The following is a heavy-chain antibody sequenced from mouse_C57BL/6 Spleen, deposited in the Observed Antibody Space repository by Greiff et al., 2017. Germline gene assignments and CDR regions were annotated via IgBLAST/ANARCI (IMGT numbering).Heavy chain of an antibody. D-gene: IGHD1-1*01. Sequence: EVHLVESGGGLVKPGGSLKLSCAASGFTFSSYAMSWVRQTPEKRLEWVATISDGGSYTYYPDNVKGRFTISRDTATNTLYLQRSHLTSEYTAMYCCARAYYGSSSTNYFDYWGQGTTLTVSS. J-gene: IGHJ2*01. CDR1: GFTFSSYA. V-gene: IGHV5-4*01. CDR3: ARAYYGSSSTNYFDY. CDR2: ISDGGSYT.